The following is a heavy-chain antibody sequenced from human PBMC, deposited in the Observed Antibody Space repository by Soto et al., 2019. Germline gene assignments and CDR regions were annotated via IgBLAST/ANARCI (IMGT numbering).Heavy chain of an antibody. Sequence: VQLVESGGGLVQPGGSLRLSCAASGVTFSSYWMNWVRQFPGKGLEWVGNIKQDGSEKYYVDSVKGRFTISRDNAKNSLYLQMDSLRAEDTAVYYCAGAYCTSTNCHRSLDVWGQGTMVTVSS. CDR1: GVTFSSYW. D-gene: IGHD2-2*01. CDR2: IKQDGSEK. V-gene: IGHV3-7*01. CDR3: AGAYCTSTNCHRSLDV. J-gene: IGHJ3*01.